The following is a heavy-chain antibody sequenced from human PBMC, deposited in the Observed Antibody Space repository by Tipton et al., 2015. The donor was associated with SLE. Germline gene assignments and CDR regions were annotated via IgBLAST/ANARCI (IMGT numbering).Heavy chain of an antibody. J-gene: IGHJ5*02. Sequence: QSGAEVMKPGASVKVSCKASGYTSTSYAMHWVRQAPGQRLEWMGWINAGNGNTKYSQKFQGRVTITRDTSASTAYMELSSLRSEDTAVYYCARDLKLGMDNWFDPWGQGTLVTVSS. CDR3: ARDLKLGMDNWFDP. CDR2: INAGNGNT. V-gene: IGHV1-3*01. CDR1: GYTSTSYA. D-gene: IGHD7-27*01.